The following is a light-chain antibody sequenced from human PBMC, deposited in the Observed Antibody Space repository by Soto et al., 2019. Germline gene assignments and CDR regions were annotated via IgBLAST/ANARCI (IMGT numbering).Light chain of an antibody. Sequence: QSALTQPASVSGSPGQSITISCTGTSSDVGGYNYVSWYQQHPGKDPKLMIYDVSNRPSGVSNRFSGSKSGNTASLTISGLQAEDEADYYCRSYTSSSTPYVFGTGTKLTVL. J-gene: IGLJ1*01. CDR2: DVS. CDR1: SSDVGGYNY. CDR3: RSYTSSSTPYV. V-gene: IGLV2-14*01.